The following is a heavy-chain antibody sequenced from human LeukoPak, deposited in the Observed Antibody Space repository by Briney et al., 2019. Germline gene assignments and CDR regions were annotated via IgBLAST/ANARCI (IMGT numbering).Heavy chain of an antibody. Sequence: PGGSLRLSCAASGFTFSSCWMSWVRQAPGKGLEWVANIKQDGSEKYYVDSVKGRFTISRDNAKNSLYLQMNSLRAEDTAVYYCARDRRTVTTFDYWGQGTLVTVSS. CDR2: IKQDGSEK. V-gene: IGHV3-7*01. CDR3: ARDRRTVTTFDY. CDR1: GFTFSSCW. J-gene: IGHJ4*02. D-gene: IGHD4-17*01.